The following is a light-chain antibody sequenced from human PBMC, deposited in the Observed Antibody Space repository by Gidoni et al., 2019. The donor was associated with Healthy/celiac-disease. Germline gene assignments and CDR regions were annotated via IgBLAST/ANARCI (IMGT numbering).Light chain of an antibody. CDR2: EVS. CDR1: SSDVGAYNY. J-gene: IGLJ1*01. CDR3: SSYTSSSTYV. V-gene: IGLV2-14*01. Sequence: ISCTGTSSDVGAYNYVSWYQQHPGKAPKLMIYEVSNRPSGVSNRFSGSKSGNTASLTISGLQAEDEAEYYCSSYTSSSTYVFGTGTKVTVL.